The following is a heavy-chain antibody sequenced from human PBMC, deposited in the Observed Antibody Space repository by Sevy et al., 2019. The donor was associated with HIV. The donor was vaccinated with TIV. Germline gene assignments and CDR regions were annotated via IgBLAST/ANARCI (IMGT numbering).Heavy chain of an antibody. Sequence: GGSLRLSCAACGFSFSSYGMHWVRQAPGKGLEWMSYIQYGGSNKDYADSVKGRFTISRDNSKNTLYLQMNSLRVEDTAVFYCVKEGGGEGGDHWGLGTLVTVSS. V-gene: IGHV3-30*02. CDR3: VKEGGGEGGDH. D-gene: IGHD2-21*01. CDR1: GFSFSSYG. CDR2: IQYGGSNK. J-gene: IGHJ4*02.